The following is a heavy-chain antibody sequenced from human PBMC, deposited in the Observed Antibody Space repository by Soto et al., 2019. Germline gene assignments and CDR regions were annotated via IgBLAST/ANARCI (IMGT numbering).Heavy chain of an antibody. D-gene: IGHD4-17*01. CDR1: GGSIGSYH. CDR3: ARDTVLTGMFDF. V-gene: IGHV4-59*01. J-gene: IGHJ4*02. CDR2: VYYTGTT. Sequence: SETLSLTCTVSGGSIGSYHWSWVRQPPGKGLEWIAPVYYTGTTNYNPSLGSRVTISIDAPENQISLKLTSVTAADTAFYYCARDTVLTGMFDFWGQGTLVTVSS.